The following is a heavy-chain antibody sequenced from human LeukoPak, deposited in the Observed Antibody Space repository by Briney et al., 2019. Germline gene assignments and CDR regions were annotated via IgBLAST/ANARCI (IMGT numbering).Heavy chain of an antibody. Sequence: GASVKVSCKASGYTFTSYGISWVRQAPGQRLEWMGWINAGNGDTKYSQKFQGRVTITRDTSATTAYMELSSLRSEDTAVYYCARGTGCTGGSCSYYGMDVWGQGTTVTVSS. CDR3: ARGTGCTGGSCSYYGMDV. CDR1: GYTFTSYG. CDR2: INAGNGDT. V-gene: IGHV1-3*01. J-gene: IGHJ6*02. D-gene: IGHD2-15*01.